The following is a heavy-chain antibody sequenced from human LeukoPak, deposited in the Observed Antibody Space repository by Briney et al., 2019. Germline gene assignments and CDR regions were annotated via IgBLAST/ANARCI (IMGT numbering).Heavy chain of an antibody. Sequence: ASVKVSFKASGYTFTGYYMHWVRQAPGQGLEWMGWISPNSGGTNYAQKFQGRVTMTRDTSISTAYMELSRLRSDDTAVYYCARDTAMVTYWFDPWGQGTLVTVSS. CDR2: ISPNSGGT. CDR3: ARDTAMVTYWFDP. CDR1: GYTFTGYY. D-gene: IGHD5-18*01. J-gene: IGHJ5*02. V-gene: IGHV1-2*02.